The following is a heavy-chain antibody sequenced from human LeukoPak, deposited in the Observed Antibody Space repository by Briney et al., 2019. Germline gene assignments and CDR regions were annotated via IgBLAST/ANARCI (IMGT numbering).Heavy chain of an antibody. J-gene: IGHJ4*02. Sequence: AGSLRLSCAASGFTVSSNYMSWVRLAPPTGLERVAFIRYDGSKKYYADSVNGRFTISRDNSKNTLYLQMNRLRAGDTAVYYCAKDFSVYNYDSRVLDYGGQGTLVTVSS. CDR2: IRYDGSKK. CDR1: GFTVSSNY. D-gene: IGHD3-22*01. V-gene: IGHV3-30*02. CDR3: AKDFSVYNYDSRVLDY.